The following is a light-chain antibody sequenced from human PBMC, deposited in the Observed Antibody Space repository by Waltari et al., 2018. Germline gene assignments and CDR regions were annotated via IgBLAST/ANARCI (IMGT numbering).Light chain of an antibody. CDR1: SSNIGSNT. V-gene: IGLV1-44*01. CDR3: AAWDDSLNGWV. J-gene: IGLJ3*02. CDR2: SNN. Sequence: QSVLTQPPSASGTPGQRVTISCSGSSSNIGSNTVNWYQQPPGTAPKLLIYSNNQRPSGAPDRFSGSKSGTSASLAISGLQSEDEADYDCAAWDDSLNGWVFGGGTKLTVL.